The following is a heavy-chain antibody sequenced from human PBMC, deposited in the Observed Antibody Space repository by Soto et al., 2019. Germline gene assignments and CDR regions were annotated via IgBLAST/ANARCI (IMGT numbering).Heavy chain of an antibody. CDR3: ARDVTSTVTTYFDY. D-gene: IGHD4-17*01. Sequence: QSGGSLRLSCAASGFTFSSYAMSWVRQAPGKGLEWVSAISGSGGSTYYADSVKGRFTISRDNSKNTLYLQMNSLRAEDTAVYYCARDVTSTVTTYFDYWGQGTLVTVSS. CDR2: ISGSGGST. J-gene: IGHJ4*02. V-gene: IGHV3-23*01. CDR1: GFTFSSYA.